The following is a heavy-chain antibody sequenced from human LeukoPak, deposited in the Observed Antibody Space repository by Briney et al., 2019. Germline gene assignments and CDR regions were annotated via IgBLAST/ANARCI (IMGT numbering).Heavy chain of an antibody. J-gene: IGHJ4*02. Sequence: PGRSLRLSCAASGFTFSSYGMHWVRQAPGKGLEWVAVISYDGSNKYYADSVKGRFTISRDNSKNTLYLQMNSLRAEDTAVYYCAKSSRSWYPDYFDGWGQGTLVTVSS. CDR3: AKSSRSWYPDYFDG. CDR1: GFTFSSYG. CDR2: ISYDGSNK. V-gene: IGHV3-30*18. D-gene: IGHD6-13*01.